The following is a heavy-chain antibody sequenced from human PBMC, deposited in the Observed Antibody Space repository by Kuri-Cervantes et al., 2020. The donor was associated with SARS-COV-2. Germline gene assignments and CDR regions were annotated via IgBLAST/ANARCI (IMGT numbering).Heavy chain of an antibody. V-gene: IGHV3-7*01. CDR1: GFTFSSYW. CDR3: ARDGAFTIFGVVIIGDY. CDR2: IKQDGSEK. Sequence: GESLKISCAASGFTFSSYWMSWVRQAPGKGLEWVANIKQDGSEKYYVDSVKGRFTISRDNAKNSLYLQMNSLRAEDTAVYYCARDGAFTIFGVVIIGDYWGQGTLVTVSS. J-gene: IGHJ4*02. D-gene: IGHD3-3*01.